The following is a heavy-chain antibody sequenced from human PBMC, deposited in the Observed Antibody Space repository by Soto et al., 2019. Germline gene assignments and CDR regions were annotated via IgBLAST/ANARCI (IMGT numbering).Heavy chain of an antibody. CDR1: GFTFSDYA. CDR2: ISGSGGST. Sequence: GWSLRLSCVASGFTFSDYAMAWVRQSPGKGLEWVSSISGSGGSTYYADSVKGRFTISRDNSKNTVFLQMNSLRAEDTAVYYCTNDHCMDVWCQGATVIVP. CDR3: TNDHCMDV. J-gene: IGHJ6*02. V-gene: IGHV3-23*01.